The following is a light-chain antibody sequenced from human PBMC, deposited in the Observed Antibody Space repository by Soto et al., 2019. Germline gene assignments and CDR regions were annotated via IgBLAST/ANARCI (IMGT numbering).Light chain of an antibody. CDR3: LQDYNYPRT. J-gene: IGKJ1*01. CDR2: DAV. V-gene: IGKV1-6*02. Sequence: AIQLTQSPSSLSASVGDRVTITCRASQGIRSDVAWYQQKPGKAPKLLIYDAVTLQNGVPSRFSGGGSGSAFTLTICSLQPEDFATYYCLQDYNYPRTFGHGTKVDI. CDR1: QGIRSD.